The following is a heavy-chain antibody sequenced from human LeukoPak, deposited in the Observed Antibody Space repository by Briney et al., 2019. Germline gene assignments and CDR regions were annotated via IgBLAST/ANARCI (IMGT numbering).Heavy chain of an antibody. Sequence: ASVKVSCKASGYAFTGYYIHWVRQAPGQGLEWMGWINPRSGASQYSQNFQGRFTMTRDTSMSTAYMELRSLRSDDTAVYYCAREWGGQLNYWGQGTLVTVSS. CDR2: INPRSGAS. CDR1: GYAFTGYY. CDR3: AREWGGQLNY. J-gene: IGHJ4*02. V-gene: IGHV1-2*02. D-gene: IGHD6-6*01.